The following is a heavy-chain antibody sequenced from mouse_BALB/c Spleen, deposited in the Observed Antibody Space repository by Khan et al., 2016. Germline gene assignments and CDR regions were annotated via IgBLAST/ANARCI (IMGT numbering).Heavy chain of an antibody. Sequence: QVQLKQSGPSLVQPSQSLSINCIVSGFSLTTYAVHWVRQSPGKGLEWLGVIWGGGTTDYNAAFMSRLSITKDNSKRQVFFKMNSLQSDDTAIYFCANVDYVYYGGAWFAYWGQGSLVTVST. CDR2: IWGGGTT. CDR3: ANVDYVYYGGAWFAY. V-gene: IGHV2-5-1*01. J-gene: IGHJ3*01. D-gene: IGHD1-2*01. CDR1: GFSLTTYA.